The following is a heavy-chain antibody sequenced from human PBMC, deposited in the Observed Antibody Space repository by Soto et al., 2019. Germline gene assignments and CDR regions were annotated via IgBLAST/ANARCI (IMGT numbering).Heavy chain of an antibody. CDR3: AAGRGWTSDF. V-gene: IGHV3-7*03. CDR2: IEKEGGER. CDR1: GFSFDDYW. J-gene: IGHJ4*01. D-gene: IGHD3-3*01. Sequence: EVQLVESGGGLVQPGGSLRLSCVASGFSFDDYWMTWVRQAPGRGPEWVANIEKEGGERNYVDSVKGRFSVSRDNAKRSLFLQMDGLRAEDTAVYYCAAGRGWTSDFWGQGTHVIVSA.